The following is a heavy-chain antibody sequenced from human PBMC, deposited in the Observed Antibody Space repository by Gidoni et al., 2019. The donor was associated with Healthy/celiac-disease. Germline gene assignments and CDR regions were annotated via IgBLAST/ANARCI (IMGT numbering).Heavy chain of an antibody. Sequence: QVQLVQSGAEVKKPGASVKVSCKASGYTFTSYARHWVRQAPGQRLEWMGWINAGNGNTKYSQKFQGRVTITRDTSASTAYMELSSLRSEDTAVYYCARDRKVGCSGGSCYSSFGYWGQGTLVTVSS. V-gene: IGHV1-3*01. D-gene: IGHD2-15*01. J-gene: IGHJ4*02. CDR1: GYTFTSYA. CDR2: INAGNGNT. CDR3: ARDRKVGCSGGSCYSSFGY.